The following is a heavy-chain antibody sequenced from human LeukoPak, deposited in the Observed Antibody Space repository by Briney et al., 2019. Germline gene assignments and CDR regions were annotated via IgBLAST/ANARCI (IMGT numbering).Heavy chain of an antibody. J-gene: IGHJ6*02. CDR1: GYTFTSYD. V-gene: IGHV1-8*01. D-gene: IGHD2-15*01. Sequence: ASVKVSCKASGYTFTSYDINWVRQATGQGLEWMGWMNPNSGNTGYAQKFQGRVTMTRDTSISTAYMELSSLRSEDTAVYYCARGLCSGGSCYSYHYYGMDVWGQGTTVTVSS. CDR3: ARGLCSGGSCYSYHYYGMDV. CDR2: MNPNSGNT.